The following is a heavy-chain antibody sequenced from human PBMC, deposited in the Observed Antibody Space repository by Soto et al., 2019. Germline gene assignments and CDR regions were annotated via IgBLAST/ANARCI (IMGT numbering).Heavy chain of an antibody. D-gene: IGHD3-22*01. J-gene: IGHJ6*02. CDR3: AKVPEGYDSSGYFAGYYGMEV. CDR2: ISGSGGST. V-gene: IGHV3-23*01. Sequence: GGSLRLSCAASGFTFSSYAMSWVRQAPGKGLEWVSAISGSGGSTYYADSVKGRFTISRDNSKNTLYLQMNSLRAEDTAVYYCAKVPEGYDSSGYFAGYYGMEVWGQGTTVTVAS. CDR1: GFTFSSYA.